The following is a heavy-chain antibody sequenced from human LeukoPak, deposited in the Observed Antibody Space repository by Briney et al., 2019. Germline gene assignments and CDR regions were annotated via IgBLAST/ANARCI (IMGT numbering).Heavy chain of an antibody. D-gene: IGHD4-17*01. CDR2: IYYSGST. J-gene: IGHJ6*03. CDR3: ARAPHGKDYYYCMDV. Sequence: PSETLSLTCTVSGGSISSGGYYWSWIRQHPGKGLEWIGYIYYSGSTYYNPSLKSRVTISVDTSKNQFSLKLSSVTAADTAVYYCARAPHGKDYYYCMDVWGKGTTVTVSS. V-gene: IGHV4-31*03. CDR1: GGSISSGGYY.